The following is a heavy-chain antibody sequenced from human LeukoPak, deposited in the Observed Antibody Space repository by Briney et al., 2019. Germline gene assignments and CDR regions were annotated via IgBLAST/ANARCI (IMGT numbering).Heavy chain of an antibody. Sequence: PGGSLRLSCAASGFTVSSMYMSWVRQAPGKGLEWVSVIYGGGSTFYADSVKGRFTISRDNAKNSLYLQMNSLRAEDTAVYYCARDQGGVGYWGQGTLVTVSS. CDR3: ARDQGGVGY. J-gene: IGHJ4*02. D-gene: IGHD3-16*01. V-gene: IGHV3-53*01. CDR2: IYGGGST. CDR1: GFTVSSMY.